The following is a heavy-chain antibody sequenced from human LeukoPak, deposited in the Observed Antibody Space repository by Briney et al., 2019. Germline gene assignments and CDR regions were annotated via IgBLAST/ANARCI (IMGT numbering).Heavy chain of an antibody. V-gene: IGHV4-34*01. J-gene: IGHJ4*02. CDR3: AREGWDYYDSSGYYCFDY. Sequence: PSETLSLTCAVYGGSFSGYYWSWIRQPPGKGLEWIGEINHSGSTNYNPSLKSRVTISVDTSKKQYSLKLSSVNAADTAVYYCAREGWDYYDSSGYYCFDYWGQGTLVTVSS. CDR1: GGSFSGYY. CDR2: INHSGST. D-gene: IGHD3-22*01.